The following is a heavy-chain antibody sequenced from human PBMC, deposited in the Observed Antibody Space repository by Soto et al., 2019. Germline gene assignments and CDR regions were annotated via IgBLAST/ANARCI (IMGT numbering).Heavy chain of an antibody. CDR3: ARDRAILWSRGFDY. CDR1: GYTFSSYG. Sequence: GASVKVSCKTSGYTFSSYGISWVRQAPGQGLEWMGWISVYNGNTNYAQKLQGRVTMTTDTSTSTAYMELRSLRSDDTAVYYCARDRAILWSRGFDYWGQGTLVTVSS. CDR2: ISVYNGNT. D-gene: IGHD3-10*01. J-gene: IGHJ4*02. V-gene: IGHV1-18*01.